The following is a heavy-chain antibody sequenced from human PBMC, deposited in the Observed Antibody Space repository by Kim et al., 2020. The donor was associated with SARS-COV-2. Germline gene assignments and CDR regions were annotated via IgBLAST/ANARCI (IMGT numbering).Heavy chain of an antibody. V-gene: IGHV1-2*02. J-gene: IGHJ4*02. CDR3: ARVAREQQLPSY. D-gene: IGHD6-13*01. Sequence: NYAQKFQGRVTMTRDTSISTAYMELSRLRSDDTAVYYCARVAREQQLPSYWGQGTLVTVSS.